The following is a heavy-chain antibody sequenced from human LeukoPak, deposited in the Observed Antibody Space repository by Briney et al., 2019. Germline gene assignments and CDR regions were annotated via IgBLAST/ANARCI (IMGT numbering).Heavy chain of an antibody. CDR2: INPSGGST. CDR1: GYTFTYYY. Sequence: ASVKVSCKASGYTFTYYYMRWVRQAPGQGLEWMGIINPSGGSTTYAQKFQGRVTMTRDTSTGTAYMELSRLRSEDTAVYYCARVWFDAFDIWGQGTLVTVS. CDR3: ARVWFDAFDI. V-gene: IGHV1-46*01. J-gene: IGHJ3*02. D-gene: IGHD3-9*01.